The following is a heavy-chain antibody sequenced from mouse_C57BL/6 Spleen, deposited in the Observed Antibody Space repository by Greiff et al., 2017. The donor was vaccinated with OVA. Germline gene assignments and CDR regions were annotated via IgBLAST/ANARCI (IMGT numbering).Heavy chain of an antibody. D-gene: IGHD4-1*01. CDR2: ISSGSSTI. V-gene: IGHV5-17*01. Sequence: EVQLVESGGGLVKPGGSLKLSCAASGFTFSDYGMHWVRQAPEKGLEWVAYISSGSSTIYYADTVKGRFTISRDNAKNTLFLQMTSLRSEDTAMYYCAMGLGWYFDVWGTGTTVTVSS. CDR1: GFTFSDYG. CDR3: AMGLGWYFDV. J-gene: IGHJ1*03.